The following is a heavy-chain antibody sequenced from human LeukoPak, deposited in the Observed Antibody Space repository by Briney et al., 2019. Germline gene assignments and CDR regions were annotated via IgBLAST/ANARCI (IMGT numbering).Heavy chain of an antibody. CDR3: AKGGYDYVEVAYFDY. Sequence: GGSLRLSCAASGFTLSNYAMNWVRQAPGEGPEGVSAIIGSSGSTFYADSVKGRFTISKDTSKNTLYLHMSSLRADDTAVYYCAKGGYDYVEVAYFDYWGQGTLVTVSS. J-gene: IGHJ4*02. CDR1: GFTLSNYA. V-gene: IGHV3-23*01. CDR2: IIGSSGST. D-gene: IGHD5-12*01.